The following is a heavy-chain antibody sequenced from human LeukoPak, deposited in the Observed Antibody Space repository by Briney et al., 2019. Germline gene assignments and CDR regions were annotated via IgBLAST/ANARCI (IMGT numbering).Heavy chain of an antibody. J-gene: IGHJ4*02. D-gene: IGHD6-19*01. CDR3: ARAGAVAGYFDY. Sequence: GGSLRLSCAASGFTFDDYAMHWVRQAPGKGLEWVSLISGDGGSTYYADSVKGRFTISRDNSKNTLYLQMNSLRAEDTAVYYCARAGAVAGYFDYWGQGTLVTVSS. CDR1: GFTFDDYA. V-gene: IGHV3-43*02. CDR2: ISGDGGST.